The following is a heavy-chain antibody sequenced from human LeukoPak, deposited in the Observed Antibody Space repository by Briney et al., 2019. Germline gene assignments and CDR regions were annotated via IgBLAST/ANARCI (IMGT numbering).Heavy chain of an antibody. CDR3: ARDSSGWHGYYYYGMDV. CDR1: GYTFSSHD. V-gene: IGHV1-8*03. CDR2: MNPNSGNT. J-gene: IGHJ6*02. D-gene: IGHD6-25*01. Sequence: ASVKVSCKASGYTFSSHDINWVRQATGQGLEWMGWMNPNSGNTGYAQKFQSRVTITRNTSISTAYMELSSLRSEDTAVYYCARDSSGWHGYYYYGMDVWGQGTTVTVSS.